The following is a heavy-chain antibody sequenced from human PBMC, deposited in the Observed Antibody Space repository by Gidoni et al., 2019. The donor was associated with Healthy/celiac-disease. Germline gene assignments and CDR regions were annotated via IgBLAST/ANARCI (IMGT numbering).Heavy chain of an antibody. CDR2: IYTSGST. V-gene: IGHV4-61*02. J-gene: IGHJ6*02. Sequence: QVQLQESGPGLVKPSQTLSLTCTVSGGSISSGSYYWSWIRQPAGKGLEWIGRIYTSGSTNYNPSLKSRVTISVDTSKNQFSLKLSSVTAADTAVYYCAREYYDFWRPQYYYYGMDVWGQGTTVTVSS. CDR3: AREYYDFWRPQYYYYGMDV. D-gene: IGHD3-3*01. CDR1: GGSISSGSYY.